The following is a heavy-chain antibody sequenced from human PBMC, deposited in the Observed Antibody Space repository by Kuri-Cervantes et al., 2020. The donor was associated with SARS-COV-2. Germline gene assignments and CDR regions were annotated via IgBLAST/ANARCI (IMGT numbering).Heavy chain of an antibody. CDR3: ARGVVITSYYYYMDV. J-gene: IGHJ6*03. D-gene: IGHD3-3*01. V-gene: IGHV4-59*11. CDR1: GGSISSHY. Sequence: SETLSLTCTVSGGSISSHYWNWIRQPPGKGLEWIGYIYYSGSTNYNPSLKSRVTMSVDTSKNQFSLKLSSVTAADTAVYYCARGVVITSYYYYMDVWGRGTTVTVSS. CDR2: IYYSGST.